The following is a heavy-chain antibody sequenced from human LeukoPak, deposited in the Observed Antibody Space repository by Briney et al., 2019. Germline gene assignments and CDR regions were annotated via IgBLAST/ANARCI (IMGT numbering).Heavy chain of an antibody. CDR3: AKGGVYGDYYFDY. J-gene: IGHJ4*02. V-gene: IGHV3-23*01. D-gene: IGHD4-17*01. Sequence: SGGSLRLSCAASGFPFTSYAMGWVRQAPGRGLEWVSVISGSGGGTYYADSVKGRFTISGDNSKNTVYLQMNSLRAEDTALYYCAKGGVYGDYYFDYWGQGTLVTVSS. CDR1: GFPFTSYA. CDR2: ISGSGGGT.